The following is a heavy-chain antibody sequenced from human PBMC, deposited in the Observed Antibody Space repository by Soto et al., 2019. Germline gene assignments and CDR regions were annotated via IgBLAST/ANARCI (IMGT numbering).Heavy chain of an antibody. V-gene: IGHV2-5*02. D-gene: IGHD3-10*01. CDR1: GFSLSTTGVG. J-gene: IGHJ4*02. Sequence: QITLKESGPTLVKPTQTLTLTCTFSGFSLSTTGVGGGWVRQPPGTALEWLALSYWDAAKHYSPSLKSRLTITKDTSKSRVVRTMTNMDTVDIGTYYCALRMSRGVYYFDAWGQGTMVTVSS. CDR2: SYWDAAK. CDR3: ALRMSRGVYYFDA.